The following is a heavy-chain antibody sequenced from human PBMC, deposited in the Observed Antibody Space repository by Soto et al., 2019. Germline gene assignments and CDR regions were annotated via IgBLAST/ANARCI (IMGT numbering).Heavy chain of an antibody. V-gene: IGHV3-23*01. CDR1: GFNFNDYS. CDR2: IGASGTIT. CDR3: AKDWARGFRYYFDY. Sequence: EVQLLESGGGLAQPGGSLRLSCVGSGFNFNDYSMSWVRQAPGQGLEWVSCIGASGTITYYAEAVKGRFRISRDNSRNTLYLELNGLRADDTATYYCAKDWARGFRYYFDYWGQGSLVAVSS. J-gene: IGHJ4*02. D-gene: IGHD3-16*02.